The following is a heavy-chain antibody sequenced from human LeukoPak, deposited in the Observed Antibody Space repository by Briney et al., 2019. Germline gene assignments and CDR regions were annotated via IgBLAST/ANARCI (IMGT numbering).Heavy chain of an antibody. D-gene: IGHD6-19*01. J-gene: IGHJ6*03. CDR1: GGSINYYY. CDR3: ARVIAVAGTTGYYYMDV. Sequence: PSETLSLTYTVSGGSINYYYWSWVRQPPGKGLEWIGYIYYSGTTNYNPSLKSRVTISVDTSKNQFSLKLSSVTAADTAVYYCARVIAVAGTTGYYYMDVWGKGTTVTVSS. CDR2: IYYSGTT. V-gene: IGHV4-59*12.